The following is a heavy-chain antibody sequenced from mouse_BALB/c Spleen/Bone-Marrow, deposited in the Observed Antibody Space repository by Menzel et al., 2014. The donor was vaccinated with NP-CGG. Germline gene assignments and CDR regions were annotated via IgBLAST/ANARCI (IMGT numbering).Heavy chain of an antibody. Sequence: EVKLMESGGGLVQPGGSMKPSCVASGFTFSNYWMNWVRQSPEKGLEWVAEIRLKSNNYATHYAESVKGRFTISRDDSKSSVYLQMNNLRAEDTGIYYCTSMRRRGFAYWGQGTLVTVSA. CDR1: GFTFSNYW. CDR3: TSMRRRGFAY. V-gene: IGHV6-6*02. CDR2: IRLKSNNYAT. J-gene: IGHJ3*01.